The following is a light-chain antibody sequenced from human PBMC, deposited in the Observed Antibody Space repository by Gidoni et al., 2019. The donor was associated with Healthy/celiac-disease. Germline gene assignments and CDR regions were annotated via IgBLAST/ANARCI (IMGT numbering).Light chain of an antibody. V-gene: IGKV3-11*01. CDR2: DAS. CDR1: QSVSSY. Sequence: EIALTSSPATLSLSPGERATLSCRASQSVSSYLAWYQQKPGQAPRLLIYDASNRATGIPARFSGSGSGTDFTLTISSLEPEEFAVYYCQQRSNWPLTFGGGTRVEIK. J-gene: IGKJ4*01. CDR3: QQRSNWPLT.